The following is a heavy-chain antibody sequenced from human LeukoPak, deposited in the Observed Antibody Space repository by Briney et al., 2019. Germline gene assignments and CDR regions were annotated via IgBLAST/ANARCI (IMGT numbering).Heavy chain of an antibody. D-gene: IGHD3-22*01. CDR3: ARNCYDSSGYYSPSPIDY. J-gene: IGHJ4*02. CDR2: ISAYNGNT. CDR1: GYTFTSYG. V-gene: IGHV1-18*01. Sequence: ASVKVSCKASGYTFTSYGISWVRQAPGQGLEWMGWISAYNGNTNYAQKLQGRVTMTTDTSTSTAYMELRSLRSDDTAVYYCARNCYDSSGYYSPSPIDYWGQGTLVTVSS.